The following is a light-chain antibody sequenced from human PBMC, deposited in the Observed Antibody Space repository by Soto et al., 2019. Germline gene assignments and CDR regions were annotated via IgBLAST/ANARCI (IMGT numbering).Light chain of an antibody. CDR3: QQRNNWPPSIT. CDR2: DAS. J-gene: IGKJ5*01. CDR1: QSVGGH. Sequence: EIVLTQSPATLSLSPGERATLSCRASQSVGGHLAWYQQKPGQAPRLLIYDASDRATGIPARFSGSGSETAFPLTISSLEPDDFAVYYCQQRNNWPPSITFGQGTRLEIK. V-gene: IGKV3-11*01.